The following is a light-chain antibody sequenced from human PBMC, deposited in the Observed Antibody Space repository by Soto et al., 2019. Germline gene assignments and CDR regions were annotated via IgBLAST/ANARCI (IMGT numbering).Light chain of an antibody. CDR2: DAS. V-gene: IGKV1-5*01. CDR1: QSISSS. J-gene: IGKJ1*01. CDR3: HQYDSDRT. Sequence: GDRVTITCRASQSISSSLAWYQQKPGKAPKLLIYDASNLESGVPSRFSGSGSGTEFTLSVSSLQPDDFAAYYCHQYDSDRTFGQGTKVDIK.